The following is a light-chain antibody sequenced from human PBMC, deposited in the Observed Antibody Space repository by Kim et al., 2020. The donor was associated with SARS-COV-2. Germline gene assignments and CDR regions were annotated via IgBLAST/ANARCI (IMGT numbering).Light chain of an antibody. CDR3: QQRYSWPPIT. J-gene: IGKJ5*01. CDR2: DAS. V-gene: IGKV3-11*01. Sequence: PGDRAPPSGRASRSVSISSAWYQHKPGQPPRLLLYDASTRATGIPARFIGSGSGTDFTLTINSLEPEDFAVYYCQQRYSWPPITFGQGTRLEIK. CDR1: RSVSIS.